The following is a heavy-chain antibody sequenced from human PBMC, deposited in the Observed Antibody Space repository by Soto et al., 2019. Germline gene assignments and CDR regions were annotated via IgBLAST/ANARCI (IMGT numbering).Heavy chain of an antibody. D-gene: IGHD6-13*01. Sequence: GGSLRLSCAASGFTFSSYGMHWVRQAPGKGLEWVAVISYDGSNKYYADSVKGRFTISRDNSKNTLYLQMNSLRAEDTAVYYCAKSPEGGAAADYYGMDVWGQGTTVTVSS. J-gene: IGHJ6*02. CDR1: GFTFSSYG. CDR2: ISYDGSNK. CDR3: AKSPEGGAAADYYGMDV. V-gene: IGHV3-30*18.